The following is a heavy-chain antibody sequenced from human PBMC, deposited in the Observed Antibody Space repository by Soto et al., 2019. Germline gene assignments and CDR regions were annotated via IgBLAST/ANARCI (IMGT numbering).Heavy chain of an antibody. J-gene: IGHJ4*02. CDR2: ISGSGGST. CDR1: GFTFSSYA. D-gene: IGHD3-22*01. Sequence: EVQLLESGGGLVQPGGSLRLSCAASGFTFSSYAMSWVRQAPGKGLEWVSAISGSGGSTYYADSVKGRFTISRDNSTNQLYLQMNSLGAEDTAGYYCGKVINVAYYYDSSGYSGYWGQGTLVTVSS. V-gene: IGHV3-23*01. CDR3: GKVINVAYYYDSSGYSGY.